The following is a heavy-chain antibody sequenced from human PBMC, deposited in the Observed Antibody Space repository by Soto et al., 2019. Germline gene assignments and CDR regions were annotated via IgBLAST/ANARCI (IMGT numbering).Heavy chain of an antibody. CDR1: GGTFSSYA. J-gene: IGHJ4*02. D-gene: IGHD3-22*01. CDR3: ARVPNYYDSSGSLDY. V-gene: IGHV1-69*13. Sequence: SVKVSCKASGGTFSSYAISWVRQAPGQGLEWMGGIIPIFGTANYAQKFQGRVTITADESTSTAYMELSSLRSEDTAVYYCARVPNYYDSSGSLDYWGQGTLVTVSS. CDR2: IIPIFGTA.